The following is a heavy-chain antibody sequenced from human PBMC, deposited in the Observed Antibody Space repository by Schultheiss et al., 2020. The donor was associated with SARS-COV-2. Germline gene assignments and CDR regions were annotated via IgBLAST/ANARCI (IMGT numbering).Heavy chain of an antibody. CDR2: ISYDGSDK. Sequence: GGSLRLSCAASGFTFSSYGMHWVRQAPGKGLEWVAVISYDGSDKYYADSVKGLFTISRDNSKNTLYLHMNSLRAEDTAMYYCARDRDDYYMDVWGKGTTVTVSS. CDR1: GFTFSSYG. V-gene: IGHV3-30*19. J-gene: IGHJ6*03. CDR3: ARDRDDYYMDV.